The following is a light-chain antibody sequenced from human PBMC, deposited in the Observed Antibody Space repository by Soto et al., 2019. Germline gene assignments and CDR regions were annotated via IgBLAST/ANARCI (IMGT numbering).Light chain of an antibody. CDR1: SSDIGRYNY. J-gene: IGLJ1*01. CDR2: EVS. V-gene: IGLV2-14*01. Sequence: QSVLTQPASVSGSPGQSITISCTGTSSDIGRYNYVSWYQQHPGKAPKLMISEVSSRPSGVSDRLSGSKSGNAASLSISGLQAEDEADYYCSSYRSSSTPPYVFGTGTKVTVL. CDR3: SSYRSSSTPPYV.